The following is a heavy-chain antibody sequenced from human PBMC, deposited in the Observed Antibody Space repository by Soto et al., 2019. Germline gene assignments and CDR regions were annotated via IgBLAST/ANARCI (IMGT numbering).Heavy chain of an antibody. V-gene: IGHV4-4*02. Sequence: PSETLSLTCAVSGGSISSSNWWSWVRQPPGKGLEWIGEIYHSGSTNYNPSLKSRVTISVDTSKNQFSLKLSSVTAADTAVYYCARDYYDFWSGYRQTNWFDPWGQGTLVTVSS. CDR2: IYHSGST. D-gene: IGHD3-3*01. CDR1: GGSISSSNW. J-gene: IGHJ5*02. CDR3: ARDYYDFWSGYRQTNWFDP.